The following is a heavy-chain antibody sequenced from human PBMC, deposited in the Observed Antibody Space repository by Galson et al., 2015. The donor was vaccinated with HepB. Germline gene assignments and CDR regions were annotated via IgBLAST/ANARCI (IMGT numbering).Heavy chain of an antibody. V-gene: IGHV3-23*01. CDR3: AKGTTDIDY. CDR1: GFTLSRLG. CDR2: IGVSSTT. Sequence: SLRLSCAASGFTLSRLGMTWVRQAPGKGLECVAAIGVSSTTDYADSVKGRFTISRDNSKNMLFLQMNNLRAEDTAVYYCAKGTTDIDYWGQGTLVTVSS. J-gene: IGHJ4*02. D-gene: IGHD1-1*01.